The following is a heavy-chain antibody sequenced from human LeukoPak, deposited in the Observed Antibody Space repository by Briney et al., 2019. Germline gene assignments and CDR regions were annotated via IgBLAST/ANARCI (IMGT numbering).Heavy chain of an antibody. V-gene: IGHV3-23*01. Sequence: GGSLRLSCAASGFTFSNYAMTCVRQAPGKGLEWVSVISASGGGTYYADSVKGRFTISRDNSKNTLYLQMNSLRAEDAAVYYCAINWNIDYWGQGTLVTVSS. CDR1: GFTFSNYA. D-gene: IGHD1/OR15-1a*01. J-gene: IGHJ4*02. CDR3: AINWNIDY. CDR2: ISASGGGT.